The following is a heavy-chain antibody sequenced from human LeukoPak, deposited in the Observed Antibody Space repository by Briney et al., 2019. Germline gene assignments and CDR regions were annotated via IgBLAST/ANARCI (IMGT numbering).Heavy chain of an antibody. V-gene: IGHV1-2*02. D-gene: IGHD6-13*01. CDR2: INPNSGGT. CDR1: GYTFTGYY. J-gene: IGHJ5*02. CDR3: ARAGQQLVLSCAFDP. Sequence: ASVKVSCKASGYTFTGYYMHWVRQAPGQGLEWMGWINPNSGGTNYAQKFQGRVTMTRDTSISTAYMELSRLRSGDTAVYYCARAGQQLVLSCAFDPWGQGTLVTVSS.